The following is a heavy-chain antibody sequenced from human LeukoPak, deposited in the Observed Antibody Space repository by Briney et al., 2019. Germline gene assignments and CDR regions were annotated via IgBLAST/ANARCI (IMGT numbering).Heavy chain of an antibody. Sequence: SETLSLTCAVYGGSFSGYYWSWIRQPPGKGLEWIGSIYYSGSTYYNPSLKSRVTISVDTSKNQFSLKLSSVTAADTAVYYCARLQWLAFYFGYWGQGTLVTVSS. D-gene: IGHD6-19*01. CDR1: GGSFSGYY. V-gene: IGHV4-34*01. J-gene: IGHJ4*02. CDR2: IYYSGST. CDR3: ARLQWLAFYFGY.